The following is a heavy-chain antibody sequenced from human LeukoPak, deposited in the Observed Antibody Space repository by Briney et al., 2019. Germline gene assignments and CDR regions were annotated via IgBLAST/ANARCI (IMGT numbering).Heavy chain of an antibody. CDR3: ARDGGITYYYDSSGPFDY. CDR1: GGTFSSYA. J-gene: IGHJ4*02. CDR2: IIPIFGTA. V-gene: IGHV1-69*13. Sequence: GASVKVSCKASGGTFSSYAISWVRQAPGQGLEWMGGIIPIFGTANYAQKFQGRVTITADESTSTAYMELSSLRSEDTAVYYCARDGGITYYYDSSGPFDYWGQGTLVTVSS. D-gene: IGHD3-22*01.